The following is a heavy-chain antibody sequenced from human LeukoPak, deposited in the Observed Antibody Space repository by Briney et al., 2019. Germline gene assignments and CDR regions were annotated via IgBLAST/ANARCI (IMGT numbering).Heavy chain of an antibody. Sequence: GGSQRLSCAASGFTFDDYAMHWVQQAPGKGLEWVSGISWNSGSIGYADSVKGRFTISRDNAKNSLYLQMNSLRAEDTALYYCAKDLGAAAGNYWGQGTLVTVSS. CDR2: ISWNSGSI. CDR3: AKDLGAAAGNY. V-gene: IGHV3-9*01. J-gene: IGHJ4*02. CDR1: GFTFDDYA. D-gene: IGHD6-13*01.